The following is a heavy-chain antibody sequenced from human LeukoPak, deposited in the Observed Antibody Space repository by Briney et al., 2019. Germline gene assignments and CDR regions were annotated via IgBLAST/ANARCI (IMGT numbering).Heavy chain of an antibody. CDR3: ASGRSMGRGLLDSVDY. J-gene: IGHJ4*02. CDR1: GFTFSSYG. Sequence: PGGSLRLSCAASGFTFSSYGMHWVRQAPGKGLEWVAFIRYDGSNKYYADSVKGRFTISRDNSKNTLYLQMNSLRAEDTAVYYCASGRSMGRGLLDSVDYWGQGTLVTVSS. D-gene: IGHD3-10*01. V-gene: IGHV3-30*02. CDR2: IRYDGSNK.